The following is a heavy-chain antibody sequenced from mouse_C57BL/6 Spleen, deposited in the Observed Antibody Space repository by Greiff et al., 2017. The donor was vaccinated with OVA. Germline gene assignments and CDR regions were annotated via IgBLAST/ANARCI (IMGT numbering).Heavy chain of an antibody. CDR3: ARRGESFDGYYDYFDY. D-gene: IGHD2-3*01. Sequence: QVQLQQPGAELVRPGTSVKLSCKASGYTFTSYWMHWVKQRPGQGLEWIGVIDPSDSYTNYNQKFKGKATLTVDTSSSTAYMQLSSLTSEDSAVYYCARRGESFDGYYDYFDYWGQGTTLTVSS. J-gene: IGHJ2*01. V-gene: IGHV1-59*01. CDR1: GYTFTSYW. CDR2: IDPSDSYT.